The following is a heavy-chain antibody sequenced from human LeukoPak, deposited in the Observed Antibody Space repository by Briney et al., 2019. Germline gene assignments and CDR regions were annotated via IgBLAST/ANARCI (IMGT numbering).Heavy chain of an antibody. CDR1: GGSISSNNW. V-gene: IGHV4-4*02. Sequence: SETLSLTCAVSGGSISSNNWWSWVRQPPGKGLEWIGEIYHTGNTNYNPSLKSRVTISVDTSKNQFSLKLKSVTAADTAVYYCARAVSSWYFDYWGQGTLITVSS. D-gene: IGHD6-13*01. CDR2: IYHTGNT. CDR3: ARAVSSWYFDY. J-gene: IGHJ4*02.